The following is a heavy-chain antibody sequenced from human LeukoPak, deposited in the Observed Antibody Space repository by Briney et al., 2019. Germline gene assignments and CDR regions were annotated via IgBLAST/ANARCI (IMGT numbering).Heavy chain of an antibody. J-gene: IGHJ5*02. CDR2: IYHSGST. CDR1: GGSISSSNW. CDR3: ARAGRYFDWLMP. V-gene: IGHV4-4*02. Sequence: SGTLSLTCAVSGGSISSSNWWSWVRQPPGKGLEWIGEIYHSGSTNYNPSLKSRVTISVDTSKNQFSLKLSSVTAADTAVYYCARAGRYFDWLMPWGQGTLVTVSS. D-gene: IGHD3-9*01.